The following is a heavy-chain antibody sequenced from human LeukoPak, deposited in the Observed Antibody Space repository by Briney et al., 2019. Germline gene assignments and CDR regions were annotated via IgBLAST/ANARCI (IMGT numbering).Heavy chain of an antibody. CDR3: ASLGATTIHYYGMDV. CDR1: GYTFTDYY. V-gene: IGHV1-2*02. D-gene: IGHD1-26*01. CDR2: INPISGGT. J-gene: IGHJ6*02. Sequence: ASVKVSCEASGYTFTDYYLHWVRQAPGQGLEWMGWINPISGGTNYAQKFQGSVTMTRDASITTVYMELSSLRSDDTAVYYCASLGATTIHYYGMDVWGQGTTVTVSS.